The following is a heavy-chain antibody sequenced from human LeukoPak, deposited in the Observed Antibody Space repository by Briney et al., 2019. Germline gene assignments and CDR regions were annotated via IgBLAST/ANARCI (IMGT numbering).Heavy chain of an antibody. CDR3: AREKIAVAGRGFYY. CDR1: GFTFSSYE. Sequence: PGGSLRLSCAASGFTFSSYEMNWVRQAPGKGLEWVSYISSSGSTIYYADSVKGRFTISRDNAKNSLYLQMNSLRAGDTAVYYCAREKIAVAGRGFYYWGQGTLVTVSS. V-gene: IGHV3-48*03. J-gene: IGHJ4*02. CDR2: ISSSGSTI. D-gene: IGHD6-19*01.